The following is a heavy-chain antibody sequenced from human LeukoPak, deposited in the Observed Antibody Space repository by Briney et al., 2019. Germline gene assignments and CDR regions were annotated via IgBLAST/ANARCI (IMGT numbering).Heavy chain of an antibody. CDR2: IGTAGDT. V-gene: IGHV3-13*01. J-gene: IGHJ5*02. CDR1: GFTFSSYD. D-gene: IGHD6-13*01. Sequence: GGSLRLSCAASGFTFSSYDMHWVRQATGKGLEWVSAIGTAGDTYYPGSVKGRFTISRENAKNSLYLQMNSLRAGDTAVYYCARGYPTFGSSWYGSGGFDPWGRGTLVTVSS. CDR3: ARGYPTFGSSWYGSGGFDP.